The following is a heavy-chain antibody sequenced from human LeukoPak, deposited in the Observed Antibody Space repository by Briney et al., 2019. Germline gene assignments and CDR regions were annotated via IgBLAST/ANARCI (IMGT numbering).Heavy chain of an antibody. J-gene: IGHJ6*03. CDR2: IKQDGSEK. CDR3: ARADSSIAARLSRSSIFNYYYYMDV. D-gene: IGHD6-6*01. Sequence: PGGSLRLSCAASGFTFSNAWMSWVRQAPGKGLEWVANIKQDGSEKYYVDSVKGRFTISRDNAKNSLYLQMNSLRAEDTAVYYCARADSSIAARLSRSSIFNYYYYMDVWGKGTTVTVSS. V-gene: IGHV3-7*01. CDR1: GFTFSNAW.